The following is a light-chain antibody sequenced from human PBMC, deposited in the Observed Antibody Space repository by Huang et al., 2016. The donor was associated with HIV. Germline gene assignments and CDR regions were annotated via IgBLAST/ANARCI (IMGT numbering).Light chain of an antibody. CDR3: QQYHSLRT. CDR1: QDINTY. J-gene: IGKJ5*01. CDR2: ETS. Sequence: DIRMTQSPSSLSASVGDRVTITCQASQDINTYLNWYQQKPREAPNLLIYETSNLELGVPSRFSGRGSGTDFTFTISGLQPEDTGTYFCQQYHSLRTFGQGTRLEIK. V-gene: IGKV1-33*01.